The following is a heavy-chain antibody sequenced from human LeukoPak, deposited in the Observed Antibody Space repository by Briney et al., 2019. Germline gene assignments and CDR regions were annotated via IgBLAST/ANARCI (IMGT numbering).Heavy chain of an antibody. V-gene: IGHV4-39*07. J-gene: IGHJ4*02. Sequence: KPSETLSLTCTVSGGSISSSSYYWSWIRQPPGKGLEWIGEINHSGSTNYNPSLKSRVTMSVDTSKNQFSLKLSSVTAADTAVYYCARGYSSSWYNYWGQGTLVTVSS. D-gene: IGHD6-13*01. CDR3: ARGYSSSWYNY. CDR2: INHSGST. CDR1: GGSISSSSYY.